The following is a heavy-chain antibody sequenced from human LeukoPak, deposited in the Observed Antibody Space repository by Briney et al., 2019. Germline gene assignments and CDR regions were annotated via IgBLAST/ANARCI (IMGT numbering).Heavy chain of an antibody. CDR2: IYHSGST. J-gene: IGHJ4*02. CDR1: GGSISSGGYY. V-gene: IGHV4-30-2*01. Sequence: TSQTLSLTCTVSGGSISSGGYYWSWIRQPPGKGLEWIGYIYHSGSTYYNPSLKSRVTISVDRSKNQFSLKLSSVTAADTAVYYCARGYYDSSGYGYYFDYWGQGTLVTVSS. D-gene: IGHD3-22*01. CDR3: ARGYYDSSGYGYYFDY.